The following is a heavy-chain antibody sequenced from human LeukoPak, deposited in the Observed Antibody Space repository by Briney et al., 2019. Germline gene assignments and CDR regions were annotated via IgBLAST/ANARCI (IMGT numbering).Heavy chain of an antibody. CDR2: INPNSGGT. Sequence: ASVKVSCKASGYTFTGYYMHWVRQAPGQGLEWMGWINPNSGGTNYAQKFQGRVTMTRDASISTAYMELSRLRSDDTAVYYCARQYSSSWYFPWHFDYWGQGTLVTVSS. CDR1: GYTFTGYY. V-gene: IGHV1-2*02. CDR3: ARQYSSSWYFPWHFDY. D-gene: IGHD6-13*01. J-gene: IGHJ4*02.